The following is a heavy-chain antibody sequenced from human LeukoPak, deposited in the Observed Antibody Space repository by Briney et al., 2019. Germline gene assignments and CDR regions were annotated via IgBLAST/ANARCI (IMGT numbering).Heavy chain of an antibody. Sequence: SETLSLTCAVSGGSISSGGYSWSWIRQPPGKGLEWIGYIYYSGSTYYNPSLKSRVTISVDTSKNQFSLKLSSVTAADTAVYYCARINYYGSGSYSMTFDYWGQGTLVTVSS. J-gene: IGHJ4*02. D-gene: IGHD3-10*01. CDR1: GGSISSGGYS. V-gene: IGHV4-30-4*07. CDR2: IYYSGST. CDR3: ARINYYGSGSYSMTFDY.